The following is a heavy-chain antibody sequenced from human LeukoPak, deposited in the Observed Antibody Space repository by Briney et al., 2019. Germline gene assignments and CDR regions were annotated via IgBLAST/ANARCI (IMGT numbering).Heavy chain of an antibody. CDR3: AKGGRRYSYEECYFDY. J-gene: IGHJ4*02. Sequence: GGSLRLSCAASGFTFSSYGMHWVRQAPGKGLEWVAVISYDGSNKYYADSVKGRFTISRDNSKNTLYLQMNSLRAEDTAVYYCAKGGRRYSYEECYFDYWGQGTLVTVSS. CDR1: GFTFSSYG. D-gene: IGHD5-18*01. V-gene: IGHV3-30*18. CDR2: ISYDGSNK.